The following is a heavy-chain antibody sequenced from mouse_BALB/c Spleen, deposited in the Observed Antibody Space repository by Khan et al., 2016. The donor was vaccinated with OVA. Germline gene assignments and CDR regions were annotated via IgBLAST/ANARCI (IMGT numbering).Heavy chain of an antibody. J-gene: IGHJ2*01. CDR1: GYSITSAYA. D-gene: IGHD1-1*01. CDR3: AVSLTISTIVAADFDY. V-gene: IGHV3-2*02. Sequence: EVQLQEPGPGLVKPSQSLSLTCTVTGYSITSAYAWHWIRQFPGNKLEWMGYISYSGRTSYNPTIKSRISITRDTSKNQFFLQLNSVTTVAHATYNCAVSLTISTIVAADFDYWGQGTTLTVSS. CDR2: ISYSGRT.